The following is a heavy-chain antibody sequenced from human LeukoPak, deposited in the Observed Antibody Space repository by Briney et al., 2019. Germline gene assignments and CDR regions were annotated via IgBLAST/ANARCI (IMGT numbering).Heavy chain of an antibody. CDR1: GFTFSSYA. Sequence: PGGSLRLSCAASGFTFSSYAMHWVRQAPGKGLEWVAVISYDGSNKYYADSMKGRFTISRDNSKNTLYLQMNSLRAEDTAVYYCARAGGSYWGVFDYWGQGTLVTVSS. D-gene: IGHD1-26*01. V-gene: IGHV3-30-3*01. CDR3: ARAGGSYWGVFDY. CDR2: ISYDGSNK. J-gene: IGHJ4*02.